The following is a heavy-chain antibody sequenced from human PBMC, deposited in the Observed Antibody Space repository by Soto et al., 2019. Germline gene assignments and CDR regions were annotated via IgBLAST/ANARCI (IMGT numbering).Heavy chain of an antibody. V-gene: IGHV4-59*08. J-gene: IGHJ6*03. CDR1: GGSISSYY. D-gene: IGHD6-13*01. CDR2: IYYSGSN. CDR3: ASGPYSSSWYYYYYYMDV. Sequence: SETLSLTCTVSGGSISSYYWSWIRQPPGKGLEWIGYIYYSGSNNYNPSLKSRVTISVDTSKNQFSLKLSSVTAADTAVYYCASGPYSSSWYYYYYYMDVWGKGTTVTVSS.